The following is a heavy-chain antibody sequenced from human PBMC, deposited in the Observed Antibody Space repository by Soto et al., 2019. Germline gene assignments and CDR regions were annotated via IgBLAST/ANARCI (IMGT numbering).Heavy chain of an antibody. J-gene: IGHJ6*02. CDR2: ISTDNGNT. Sequence: QVQLVQSGAEVKKPGASVKVSCKASGYTFTSSGISWVRQAPGQGLEWMGWISTDNGNTNYAQHLQGRVSMTTDTSTSTPYMALRSLRSDDTAVYYCARDQGITTFGVYSMYYYGMDVWGQGTTVTVSS. CDR1: GYTFTSSG. D-gene: IGHD3-3*01. V-gene: IGHV1-18*01. CDR3: ARDQGITTFGVYSMYYYGMDV.